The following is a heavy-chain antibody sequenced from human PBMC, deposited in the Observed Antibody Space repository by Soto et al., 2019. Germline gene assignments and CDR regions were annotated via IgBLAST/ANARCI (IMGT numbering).Heavy chain of an antibody. CDR1: GDSVSSNSAA. Sequence: SQTLSLTCAISGDSVSSNSAAWNWIRQSPSRGLEWLGRTYYRSKWYNDYAVSVKSRITINPDTSKNQFSLQLNSVTPDDTAVYYCARGGHDYGGKPTPGYYYYGMDVWGQGTTVTVSS. CDR2: TYYRSKWYN. CDR3: ARGGHDYGGKPTPGYYYYGMDV. J-gene: IGHJ6*02. D-gene: IGHD4-17*01. V-gene: IGHV6-1*01.